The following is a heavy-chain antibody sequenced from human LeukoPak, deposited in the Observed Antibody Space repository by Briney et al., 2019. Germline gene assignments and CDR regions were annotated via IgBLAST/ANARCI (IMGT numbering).Heavy chain of an antibody. CDR3: ARLKVPGVRGVITKYYFDY. CDR2: IYYSGST. D-gene: IGHD3-10*01. CDR1: GGSISSSSYY. J-gene: IGHJ4*02. Sequence: PSETLSLTCTVSGGSISSSSYYWGWIRQPPGKGLEWIGSIYYSGSTYYNPSLKSRVTISVDTSKNQFSLKLSSVTAADTAVYYCARLKVPGVRGVITKYYFDYWGQGTLVTVSS. V-gene: IGHV4-39*07.